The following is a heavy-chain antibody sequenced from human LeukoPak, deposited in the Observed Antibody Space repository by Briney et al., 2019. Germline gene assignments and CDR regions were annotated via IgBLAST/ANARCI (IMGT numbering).Heavy chain of an antibody. V-gene: IGHV1-8*01. CDR1: GYTFTSYD. CDR3: ARGVRYYDFWGGYYPGYYYMDV. CDR2: MNPNSGNT. D-gene: IGHD3-3*01. Sequence: GASVKVSCKASGYTFTSYDINWVRQATGQGLEWMGWMNPNSGNTGYAQKFQGRVTMTRNTSISTAYMELSSLRSEDTAVYYCARGVRYYDFWGGYYPGYYYMDVWGKGTTVTVSS. J-gene: IGHJ6*03.